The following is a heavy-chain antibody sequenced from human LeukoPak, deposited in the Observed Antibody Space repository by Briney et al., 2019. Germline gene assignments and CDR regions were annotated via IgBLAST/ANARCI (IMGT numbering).Heavy chain of an antibody. V-gene: IGHV3-48*01. CDR3: ARGPPLFDP. CDR1: GFTLSVYH. CDR2: ISISSDTI. J-gene: IGHJ5*02. Sequence: GGPQRLSCAPSGFTLSVYHIIWPRGAPGEGLEWISYISISSDTIYYADSVEGRFTISRDNAKNSLYLQMNSLRAEDTAVYYCARGPPLFDPWGQGTLVTVSS.